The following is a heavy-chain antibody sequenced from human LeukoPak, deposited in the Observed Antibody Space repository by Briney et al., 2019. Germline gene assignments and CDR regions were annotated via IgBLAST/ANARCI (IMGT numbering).Heavy chain of an antibody. CDR1: GGSISSSSYY. Sequence: SETLSLTCTVSGGSISSSSYYWGWIRQPPGKGREWIGSIYYSGSTYYNPSLKSRVTISIDTSKNQFSLKLSAVTAADTAVYYCARVYIATGAFPPWFDPWGQGTLVTVSS. D-gene: IGHD6-13*01. V-gene: IGHV4-39*07. J-gene: IGHJ5*02. CDR3: ARVYIATGAFPPWFDP. CDR2: IYYSGST.